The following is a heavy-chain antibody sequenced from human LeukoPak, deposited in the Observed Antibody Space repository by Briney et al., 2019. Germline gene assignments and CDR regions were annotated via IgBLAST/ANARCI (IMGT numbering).Heavy chain of an antibody. J-gene: IGHJ4*02. CDR2: INHNGNVN. CDR3: ARDATTDY. D-gene: IGHD4-17*01. Sequence: GGSLRLSCAASGFTFSSYWMNWARQAPGKGLEWVASINHNGNVNYYVDSVKGRFTISRDNAKNSLYLQMNSLRAEDTAVYYCARDATTDYWGQGTLVTVSS. V-gene: IGHV3-7*01. CDR1: GFTFSSYW.